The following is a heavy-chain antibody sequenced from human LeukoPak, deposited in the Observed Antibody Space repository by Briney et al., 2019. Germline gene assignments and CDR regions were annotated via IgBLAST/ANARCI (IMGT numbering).Heavy chain of an antibody. CDR1: GFTFSSYS. D-gene: IGHD7-27*01. V-gene: IGHV3-21*01. CDR3: ARGVLTGDPDY. J-gene: IGHJ4*02. CDR2: ISSSSSYI. Sequence: GGSLRLSCAASGFTFSSYSMNWVRQAPGKGLEWVSSISSSSSYIYYADSVKGRFTISRDNAKSSLYLQMNSLRAEDTAVYYCARGVLTGDPDYWGQGTLVTVSS.